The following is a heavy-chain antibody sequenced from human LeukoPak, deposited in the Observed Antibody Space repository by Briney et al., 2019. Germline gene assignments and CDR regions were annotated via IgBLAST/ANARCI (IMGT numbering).Heavy chain of an antibody. Sequence: GGSLRLSCAASGFTFRTSGMSWVRQAPGKGLEWVSAISGSGGSTYYADSVKGRFTISRDNSKNTLYLQMNSLRAEDTAVYYCAHDYGDYPYYFDYWGQGTLVTVSS. V-gene: IGHV3-23*01. CDR3: AHDYGDYPYYFDY. CDR1: GFTFRTSG. J-gene: IGHJ4*02. D-gene: IGHD4-17*01. CDR2: ISGSGGST.